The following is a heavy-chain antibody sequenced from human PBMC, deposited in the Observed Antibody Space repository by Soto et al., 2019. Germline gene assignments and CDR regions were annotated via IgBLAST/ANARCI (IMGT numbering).Heavy chain of an antibody. J-gene: IGHJ4*02. CDR1: GGSISVFH. CDR3: AREGNLGRWIQPLDS. V-gene: IGHV4-59*01. CDR2: IYDSGSP. Sequence: PSETLSLTCTVSGGSISVFHWNWIRQPPGKGLEWIGNIYDSGSPIYNPSLKSRVTISVDTSKNQFSLKLSSVTAADTAVYFCAREGNLGRWIQPLDSWGQGTLVTVSS. D-gene: IGHD2-2*03.